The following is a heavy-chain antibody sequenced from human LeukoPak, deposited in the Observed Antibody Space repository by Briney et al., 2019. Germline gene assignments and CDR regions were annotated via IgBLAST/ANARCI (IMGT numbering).Heavy chain of an antibody. J-gene: IGHJ3*02. D-gene: IGHD4-23*01. Sequence: SVKVSCKASGGTFSSYAISWVRQAPGQGLKWMGGIIPIFGTANYAQKFQGRVTITADESTSTAYMELSSLRSEDTAVYYCASSVVTPSHDAFDIWGQGTMVTVSS. CDR3: ASSVVTPSHDAFDI. CDR1: GGTFSSYA. CDR2: IIPIFGTA. V-gene: IGHV1-69*13.